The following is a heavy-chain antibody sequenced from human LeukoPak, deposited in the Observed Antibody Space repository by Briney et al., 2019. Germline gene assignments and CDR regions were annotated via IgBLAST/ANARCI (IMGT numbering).Heavy chain of an antibody. D-gene: IGHD2-15*01. CDR1: GYTFTSYG. CDR3: AIGGWSPFDY. CDR2: ISSYNGNT. Sequence: GASVKVSCKASGYTFTSYGISWVRQAPGQGLEWMGWISSYNGNTNYPQKLQGRVTLTTDTSTTTAYMELRSLRSDDTAVYYCAIGGWSPFDYWGQGTLVTVSS. V-gene: IGHV1-18*01. J-gene: IGHJ4*02.